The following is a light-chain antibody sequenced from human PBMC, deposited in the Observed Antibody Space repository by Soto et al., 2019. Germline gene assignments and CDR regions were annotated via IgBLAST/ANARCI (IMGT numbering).Light chain of an antibody. CDR1: QSISTS. V-gene: IGKV1-39*01. Sequence: DIQMTQSPSSLSASVGDRITITCRASQSISTSLNWYQQKPGKPPKLLIYAASTLQSGVPSRFTGSGSGTDFTLTISSLQPEEFATYYCQQSYSTPLTFGGGTKVDIK. CDR2: AAS. J-gene: IGKJ4*01. CDR3: QQSYSTPLT.